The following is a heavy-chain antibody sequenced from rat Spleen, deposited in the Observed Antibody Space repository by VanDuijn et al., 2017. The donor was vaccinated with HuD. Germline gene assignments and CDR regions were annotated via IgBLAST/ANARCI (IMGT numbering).Heavy chain of an antibody. V-gene: IGHV5-25*01. Sequence: EVLLVESGGGLVQPGRSLTLSCAASGFTFSTFPMVWVRQAPKKGLEWVASISSGGGGTYYADSVEGRFTISRDNAKSTLILQMDSLRSEDTATYYCARRHYGYTDYFDYWGQGVMVTVSS. D-gene: IGHD1-9*01. CDR1: GFTFSTFP. J-gene: IGHJ2*01. CDR2: ISSGGGGT. CDR3: ARRHYGYTDYFDY.